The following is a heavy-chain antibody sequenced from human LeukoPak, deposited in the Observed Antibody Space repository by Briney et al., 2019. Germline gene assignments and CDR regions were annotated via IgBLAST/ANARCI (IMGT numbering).Heavy chain of an antibody. CDR1: GFTFSSYG. Sequence: GGSLRLSCAASGFTFSSYGMHWVRQAPGRGLGYVSAISSDGGSPYYANSVKGRFTISRDNSKNMLYLQMGSLRAEDTAVYYCTRRYCTSSSCSHFDYWGQGTLVAVSS. J-gene: IGHJ4*02. CDR2: ISSDGGSP. D-gene: IGHD2-2*01. CDR3: TRRYCTSSSCSHFDY. V-gene: IGHV3-64*01.